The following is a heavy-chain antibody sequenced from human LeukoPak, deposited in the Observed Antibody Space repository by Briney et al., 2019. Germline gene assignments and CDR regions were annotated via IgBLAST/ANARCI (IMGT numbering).Heavy chain of an antibody. V-gene: IGHV3-23*05. CDR3: ARDRPNYHETNGHYYNRDGDH. CDR2: MCNSAGCT. Sequence: PGGSLRLSCAASGFTFNIYAMSWVRLAPGKGLQWVASMCNSAGCTFYADSVKGRFTISRDNSKDTLYLQMNSLRAEDTAIYYCARDRPNYHETNGHYYNRDGDHWGQGTLVTVSS. D-gene: IGHD1-14*01. CDR1: GFTFNIYA. J-gene: IGHJ5*02.